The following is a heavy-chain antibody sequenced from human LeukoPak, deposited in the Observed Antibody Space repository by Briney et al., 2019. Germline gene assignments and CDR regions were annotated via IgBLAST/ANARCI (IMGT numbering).Heavy chain of an antibody. Sequence: GGSLRLSCAASGFTFSSYAMHWVRQAPGKGLEWVAVISYDGSNKYYADSVKGRFTISRDNSKNTLYLQMNSLRAEDTAVYYCAKPPRGEVRGVNYYYMDVWGKGTTVTISS. V-gene: IGHV3-30*04. CDR1: GFTFSSYA. D-gene: IGHD3-10*01. J-gene: IGHJ6*03. CDR2: ISYDGSNK. CDR3: AKPPRGEVRGVNYYYMDV.